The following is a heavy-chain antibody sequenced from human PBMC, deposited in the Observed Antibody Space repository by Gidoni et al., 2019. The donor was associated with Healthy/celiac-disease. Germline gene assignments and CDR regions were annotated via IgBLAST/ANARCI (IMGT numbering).Heavy chain of an antibody. CDR2: ISGDGGST. Sequence: EVQLVESGGGVVQPGGSLSLSCAASGFTFDDYAMHWVRQAPGKGLEWVSLISGDGGSTYYADSVKGRFTISRDNSKNSLYLQMNSLRTEDTALYYCAKDISGVSYGLGLDYWGQGTLVTVSS. CDR1: GFTFDDYA. D-gene: IGHD5-18*01. V-gene: IGHV3-43*02. CDR3: AKDISGVSYGLGLDY. J-gene: IGHJ4*02.